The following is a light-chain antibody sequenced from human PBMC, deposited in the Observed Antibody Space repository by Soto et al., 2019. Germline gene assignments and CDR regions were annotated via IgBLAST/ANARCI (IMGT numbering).Light chain of an antibody. CDR2: AAS. V-gene: IGKV1-27*01. Sequence: DIQMTQSPSSLSASVRDRVTITCRASQGISNYLAWYQQKPGKVPKLLIYAASTLQSGVPSRFSGSGSGTDFPLTISILPPEDVATYYCQKYDSAPWTFGQGTKVEIK. J-gene: IGKJ1*01. CDR1: QGISNY. CDR3: QKYDSAPWT.